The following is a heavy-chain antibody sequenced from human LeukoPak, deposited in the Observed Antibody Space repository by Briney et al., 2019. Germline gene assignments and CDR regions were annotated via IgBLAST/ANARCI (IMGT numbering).Heavy chain of an antibody. CDR1: GFTFSSYW. CDR3: ARDGLLWFGDDAFDI. D-gene: IGHD3-10*01. Sequence: PGGSLRLSCAASGFTFSSYWMHWARQAPGKGLVWVSRINSDGSSTSYADSVKGRFTISRDNAKNTLYLQMNSLRAEDTAVYYCARDGLLWFGDDAFDIWGQGTMVTVSS. V-gene: IGHV3-74*01. CDR2: INSDGSST. J-gene: IGHJ3*02.